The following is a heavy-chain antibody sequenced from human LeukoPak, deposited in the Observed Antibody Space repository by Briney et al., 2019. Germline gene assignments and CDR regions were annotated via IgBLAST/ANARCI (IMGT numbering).Heavy chain of an antibody. V-gene: IGHV3-21*01. Sequence: GGSLRLSCAASGFTFNTYSMSWVRQAPGKGLEWVSIISRASESIFYADSVKGRFTISRDNTKNSLYLQMNSLRAEDTAVYYCARVLGLWYFDYWGQGTLVTVSS. D-gene: IGHD3/OR15-3a*01. CDR3: ARVLGLWYFDY. CDR1: GFTFNTYS. J-gene: IGHJ4*02. CDR2: ISRASESI.